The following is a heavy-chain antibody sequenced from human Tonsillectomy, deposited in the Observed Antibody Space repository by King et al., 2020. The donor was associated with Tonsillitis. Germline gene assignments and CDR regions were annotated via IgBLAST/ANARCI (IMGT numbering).Heavy chain of an antibody. CDR2: ISSSSTDI. CDR1: GFTFSDYR. Sequence: VQLVESGGGLVKPVGSLRLSCAASGFTFSDYRMNWFRQAPGKGLEWVSSISSSSTDIYYADSGKGRFTISRDNAKNSLYLQTNSLRAEDTSVYYCARGDYYDTSGFADYWGQGTLVTVSS. V-gene: IGHV3-21*01. D-gene: IGHD3-22*01. J-gene: IGHJ4*02. CDR3: ARGDYYDTSGFADY.